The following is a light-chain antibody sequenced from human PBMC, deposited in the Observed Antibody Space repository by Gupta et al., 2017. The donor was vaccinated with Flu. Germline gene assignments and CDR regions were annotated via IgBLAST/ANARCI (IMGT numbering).Light chain of an antibody. J-gene: IGKJ1*01. CDR2: AAS. CDR1: QSINTY. V-gene: IGKV1-39*01. CDR3: QQSDSHPQWT. Sequence: DIQMTQSPSSLSASVGDRVTITCRASQSINTYLNWYQQKAGKAPKLLVYAASSLQSGVPSRFSGSGAGTYVTLTISSRQPEDFAPYYCQQSDSHPQWTFGQGTKVEVK.